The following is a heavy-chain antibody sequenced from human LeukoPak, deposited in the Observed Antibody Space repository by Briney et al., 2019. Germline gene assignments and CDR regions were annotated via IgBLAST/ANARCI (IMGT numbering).Heavy chain of an antibody. Sequence: GGSLRLSCAASGFTFSDYYMSWIRQAPGKGLEWVSYISSSGSTIYYADSVKGRFTISRDNAKNSLYLQMNSLRAEDTAVYYCARDLFYYDPSPVGYWGQGTLVTVSS. V-gene: IGHV3-11*04. CDR3: ARDLFYYDPSPVGY. J-gene: IGHJ4*02. CDR2: ISSSGSTI. CDR1: GFTFSDYY. D-gene: IGHD3-22*01.